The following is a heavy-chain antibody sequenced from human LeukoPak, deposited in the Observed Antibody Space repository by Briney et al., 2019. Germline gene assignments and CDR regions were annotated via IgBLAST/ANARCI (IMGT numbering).Heavy chain of an antibody. CDR1: GGSLSGYY. V-gene: IGHV4-34*01. CDR2: INHSGST. Sequence: SETLSLTCAVYGGSLSGYYWSWIRQPPGKGLEWIGEINHSGSTNYNPSLKSRVTISVDTSKNQFSLKLSSVTAADTAVYYCARGRTTTVTPVDYWGQGTLVTVSS. J-gene: IGHJ4*02. CDR3: ARGRTTTVTPVDY. D-gene: IGHD4-17*01.